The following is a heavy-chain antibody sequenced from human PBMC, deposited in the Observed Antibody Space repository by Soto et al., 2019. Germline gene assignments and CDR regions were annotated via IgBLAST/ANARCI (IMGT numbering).Heavy chain of an antibody. Sequence: GGSLRLSCGAFGFSFTNYPFHWVRQAPGKRLEWVAVISLDGKVKVYADSVKGRFTISRDDSKKTLYLQMNSLRDEDTAKYYCARDMFRGSPDYLDLWGQGTLVTVSS. J-gene: IGHJ5*02. CDR3: ARDMFRGSPDYLDL. CDR1: GFSFTNYP. D-gene: IGHD3-10*01. CDR2: ISLDGKVK. V-gene: IGHV3-30*04.